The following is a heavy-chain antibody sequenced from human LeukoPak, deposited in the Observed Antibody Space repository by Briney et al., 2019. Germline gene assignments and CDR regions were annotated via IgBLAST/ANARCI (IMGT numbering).Heavy chain of an antibody. D-gene: IGHD7-27*01. Sequence: ETLSLTCAVSGASISSSNYYWGWVRQAPGKGLEWLSGISPRGGGTYYADSVKGRFTISRDDSKNTLSLQMNSLRVEDTAVYYCARDLAWGAFDYWGQGTLVTVSS. J-gene: IGHJ4*02. V-gene: IGHV3-23*01. CDR1: GASISSSNYY. CDR2: ISPRGGGT. CDR3: ARDLAWGAFDY.